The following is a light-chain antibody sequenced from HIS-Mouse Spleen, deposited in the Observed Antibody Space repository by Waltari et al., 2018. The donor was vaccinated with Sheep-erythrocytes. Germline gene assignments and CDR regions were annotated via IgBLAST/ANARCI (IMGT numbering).Light chain of an antibody. J-gene: IGKJ4*01. CDR1: QDISNY. Sequence: DIQLTQSPSSLSASVGDRFTITCQASQDISNYLNWYQQKPGKATKLLLYEASNLETGVPSRFSGSGSGTDFTFTISSLQPEDIATYYCQQYDNLPLTFGGGTKVEIK. CDR2: EAS. CDR3: QQYDNLPLT. V-gene: IGKV1-33*01.